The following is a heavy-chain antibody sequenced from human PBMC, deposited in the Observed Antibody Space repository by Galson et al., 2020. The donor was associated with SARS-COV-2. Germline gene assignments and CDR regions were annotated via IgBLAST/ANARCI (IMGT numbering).Heavy chain of an antibody. D-gene: IGHD3-22*01. CDR1: GGSISSGGYS. CDR2: IYHSGST. V-gene: IGHV4-30-2*01. Sequence: SETLSLTCAVSGGSISSGGYSWSWIRQPPGKGLEWIGYIYHSGSTYYNPSLKSRVTISVERSKNQFSLKLSSVTAADTAVYYCARVDYDSSGYGDDAFDIWGQGTMVTVSS. J-gene: IGHJ3*02. CDR3: ARVDYDSSGYGDDAFDI.